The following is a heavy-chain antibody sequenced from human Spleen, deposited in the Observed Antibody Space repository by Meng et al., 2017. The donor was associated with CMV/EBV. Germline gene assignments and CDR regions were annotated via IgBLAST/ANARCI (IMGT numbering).Heavy chain of an antibody. CDR1: GYTFTGYY. CDR3: ARSHVPGSPGDLGGMDV. D-gene: IGHD3-10*01. Sequence: ASVKVSCKASGYTFTGYYMHWVRQAPGQGLEWMGWINPNSGGTNYAQKFQGRVTMTRDTSISTAYMELSRLRSDDTAVYYCARSHVPGSPGDLGGMDVWGQGTTVTVS. J-gene: IGHJ6*02. V-gene: IGHV1-2*02. CDR2: INPNSGGT.